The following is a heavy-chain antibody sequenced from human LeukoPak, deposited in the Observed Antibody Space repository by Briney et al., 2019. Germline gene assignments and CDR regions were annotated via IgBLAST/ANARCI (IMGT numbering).Heavy chain of an antibody. J-gene: IGHJ4*02. CDR3: ARERGSYYGSDY. Sequence: TSETLSLTCAVYGGSFSGYYWSWIRQPPGKGLEWIGEINHSGSTNYNPSLKSRVTISVDTSKNQFSLKLSSVTAADTAVYYCARERGSYYGSDYWGQGTLVTVSS. CDR1: GGSFSGYY. D-gene: IGHD1-26*01. CDR2: INHSGST. V-gene: IGHV4-34*01.